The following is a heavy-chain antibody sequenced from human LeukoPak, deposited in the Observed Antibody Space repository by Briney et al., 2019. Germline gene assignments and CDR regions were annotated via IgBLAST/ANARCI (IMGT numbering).Heavy chain of an antibody. CDR1: GGSISSYY. V-gene: IGHV4-59*08. CDR3: ARRVVVITTSPFDY. D-gene: IGHD3-22*01. J-gene: IGHJ4*02. CDR2: IYYSGST. Sequence: SETLSLTCTVSGGSISSYYWSWIRQPPGKGLEWIGYIYYSGSTKYNPSLKSRVTISVDTSKTQFSLKLSSVTAADTAVYYCARRVVVITTSPFDYWGQGTLVTVSS.